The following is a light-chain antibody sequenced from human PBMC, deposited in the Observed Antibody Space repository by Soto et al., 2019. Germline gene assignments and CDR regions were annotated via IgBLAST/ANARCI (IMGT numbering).Light chain of an antibody. CDR1: QSVSSDF. J-gene: IGKJ1*01. Sequence: EIVLTQSPGTLSLSPGERATLSCRASQSVSSDFLAWYQQKPGQAPRLLIYAASSRASGIPDRFRGSGSETDFTLTISRLEPEDFAVYYCLKYGRSPGWTFGQGTKVEIK. CDR2: AAS. V-gene: IGKV3-20*01. CDR3: LKYGRSPGWT.